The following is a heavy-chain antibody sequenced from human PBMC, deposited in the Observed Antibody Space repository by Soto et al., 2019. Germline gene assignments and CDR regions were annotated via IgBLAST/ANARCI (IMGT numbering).Heavy chain of an antibody. CDR1: GFTFSSYA. CDR2: ISGSGGST. J-gene: IGHJ3*02. D-gene: IGHD3-3*01. V-gene: IGHV3-23*01. CDR3: AKGTPTIFGVVTNAFDI. Sequence: GGSLRLSCAASGFTFSSYAMSWVRQAPGKGLEWVSAISGSGGSTYYADSVKGRFTISRDNSKNTLYLQMNSLRAEDTAVYHCAKGTPTIFGVVTNAFDIWGQGTMVTVSS.